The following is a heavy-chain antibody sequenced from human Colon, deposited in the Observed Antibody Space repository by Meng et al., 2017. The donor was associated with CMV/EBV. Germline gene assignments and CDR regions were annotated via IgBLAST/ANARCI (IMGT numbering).Heavy chain of an antibody. Sequence: GSLRLSCTASGFTFGDYAVIWVRQAPGKGLECVGFITSKRYGGTTEYAASVKGRFSISRDDSKSIAYLQMNSLRTDDTAVYYCTRVGTLRQHHFDYWGQGTLVTVSS. CDR2: ITSKRYGGTT. V-gene: IGHV3-49*04. J-gene: IGHJ4*02. CDR3: TRVGTLRQHHFDY. D-gene: IGHD1-14*01. CDR1: GFTFGDYA.